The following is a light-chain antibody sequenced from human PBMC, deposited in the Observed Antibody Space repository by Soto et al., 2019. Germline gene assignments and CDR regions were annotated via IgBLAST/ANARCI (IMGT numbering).Light chain of an antibody. J-gene: IGLJ1*01. V-gene: IGLV2-14*03. CDR1: SSDIGGYNY. CDR3: FSSTSTTIYV. CDR2: DVF. Sequence: QSALTQPASVSGSPGQSITISCTGTSSDIGGYNYVSWYQHHPGKAPRLIIFDVFNRPSGVSNRFSGSKSGNTASLTIFGLQAEDEADYYCFSSTSTTIYVFGTGTKLTVL.